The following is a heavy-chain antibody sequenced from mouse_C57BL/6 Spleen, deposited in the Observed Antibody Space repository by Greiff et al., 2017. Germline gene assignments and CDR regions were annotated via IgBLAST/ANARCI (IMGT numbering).Heavy chain of an antibody. CDR1: GYTFTDYY. CDR2: INPNNGGT. Sequence: EVQLQQSGPELVKPGASVKISCKASGYTFTDYYMNWVKQSPGKSLEWIGDINPNNGGTSYNQKFKGKATLTVDKSSSTAYMELRSLTSEDSAVYYCARKGDYIFAYWGQGTLVTVSA. V-gene: IGHV1-26*01. CDR3: ARKGDYIFAY. D-gene: IGHD2-4*01. J-gene: IGHJ3*01.